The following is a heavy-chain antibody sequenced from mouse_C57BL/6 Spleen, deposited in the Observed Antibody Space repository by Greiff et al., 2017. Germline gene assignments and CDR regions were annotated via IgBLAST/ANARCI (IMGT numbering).Heavy chain of an antibody. Sequence: QVQLQQPGAELVRPGSSVKLSCKASGYTFTSYWMHWVKPRPIQGLEWIGNIDPSDSETHYNQKFKDKATLTVDKSSSTAYMQLSSLTSEDSAVYYCARDDYAYYAMDYWGQGTSVTVSS. CDR2: IDPSDSET. CDR3: ARDDYAYYAMDY. D-gene: IGHD2-4*01. CDR1: GYTFTSYW. J-gene: IGHJ4*01. V-gene: IGHV1-52*01.